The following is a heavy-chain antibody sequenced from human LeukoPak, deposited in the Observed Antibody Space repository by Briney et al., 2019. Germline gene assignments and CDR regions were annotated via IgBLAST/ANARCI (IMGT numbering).Heavy chain of an antibody. J-gene: IGHJ4*02. CDR1: GFTFSSYG. D-gene: IGHD2-2*01. CDR3: ARALGYCSSASCYYFDN. V-gene: IGHV3-30*03. CDR2: ISYDGSNK. Sequence: GGSLRLSCAASGFTFSSYGMHWVRQAPGKGLEWVAVISYDGSNKYYADSVKGRFTISRDNSKNTLYLQMNSLRAEDTAVYYCARALGYCSSASCYYFDNWGQGTLVTVSS.